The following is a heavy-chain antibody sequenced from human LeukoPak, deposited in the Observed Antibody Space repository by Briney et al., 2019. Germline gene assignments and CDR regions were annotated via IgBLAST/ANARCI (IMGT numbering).Heavy chain of an antibody. CDR2: IIPILGLA. V-gene: IGHV1-69*02. CDR3: ARGVGDLGAFDM. Sequence: SVKVSCSASGGTFNSHSISWVRQAPGQGLEWMGRIIPILGLAFYAQNFQGRVTITADKSTTTAYMELSSLRPEDTALYYCARGVGDLGAFDMWGQGTKVIVSS. J-gene: IGHJ3*02. D-gene: IGHD3-10*01. CDR1: GGTFNSHS.